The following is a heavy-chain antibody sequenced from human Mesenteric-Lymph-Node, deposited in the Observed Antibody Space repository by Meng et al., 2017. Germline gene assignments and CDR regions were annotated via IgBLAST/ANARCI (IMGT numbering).Heavy chain of an antibody. Sequence: ASVKVSCKASGGTFSSYAISWVRQAPGQGLEWMGWISAYNGNTNYAQKLQGRVTMTTDTSTSTAYMELRSLRSDDTAVYYCARESMVRGVRGWFDPWGQGTLVTVSS. V-gene: IGHV1-18*01. CDR3: ARESMVRGVRGWFDP. CDR2: ISAYNGNT. CDR1: GGTFSSYA. J-gene: IGHJ5*02. D-gene: IGHD3-10*01.